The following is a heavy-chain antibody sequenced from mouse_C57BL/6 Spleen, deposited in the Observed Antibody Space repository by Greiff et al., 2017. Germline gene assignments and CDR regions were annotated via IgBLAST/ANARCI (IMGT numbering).Heavy chain of an antibody. V-gene: IGHV1-82*01. CDR2: IYPGDGDT. CDR3: ARAFYGSGDY. CDR1: GYAFSSSW. J-gene: IGHJ2*01. Sequence: QLQQSGPELVKPGASVKISCKASGYAFSSSWMNWVKQRPGKGLEWIGRIYPGDGDTNYNGKFKGKATLTADKSSSTAYMQLSSLTSEDSAVYFCARAFYGSGDYWGQGTTLTVSS. D-gene: IGHD1-1*01.